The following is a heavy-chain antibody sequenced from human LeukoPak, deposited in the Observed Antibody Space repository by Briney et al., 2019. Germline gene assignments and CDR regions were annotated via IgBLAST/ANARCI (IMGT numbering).Heavy chain of an antibody. CDR2: ISAYNGNT. CDR1: GYTLTSYG. CDR3: AGKYSSSEDWFDP. V-gene: IGHV1-18*04. J-gene: IGHJ5*02. Sequence: ASVKVSCTASGYTLTSYGISWVRQAPGQGLEWMGWISAYNGNTNYAQKLQGRVTMTTDTSTSTAYMELRSLRSDDTAVYYCAGKYSSSEDWFDPWGQGTLVTVSS. D-gene: IGHD6-13*01.